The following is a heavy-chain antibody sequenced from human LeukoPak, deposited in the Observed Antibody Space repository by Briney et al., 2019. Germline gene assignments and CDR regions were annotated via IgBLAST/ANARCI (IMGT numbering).Heavy chain of an antibody. V-gene: IGHV3-30-3*01. CDR1: GFTFSSYA. D-gene: IGHD2-15*01. J-gene: IGHJ4*02. CDR3: AKDRRVVVVGTFDY. Sequence: GRSLRLSCAASGFTFSSYAMHWVRQAPGKGLEWVAVISYDGSNKYYADSVKGRFTISRDNSKDTLYLQMNSLRAEDTAVYYCAKDRRVVVVGTFDYRGQGTLVTVSS. CDR2: ISYDGSNK.